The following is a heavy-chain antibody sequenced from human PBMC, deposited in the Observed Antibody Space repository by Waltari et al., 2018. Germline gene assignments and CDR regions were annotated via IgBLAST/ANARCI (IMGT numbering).Heavy chain of an antibody. CDR2: IKSEGSVK. CDR1: GFAFSTDW. V-gene: IGHV3-7*01. CDR3: TRDSSPGSQTSGWFDAFDI. J-gene: IGHJ3*02. Sequence: EVQLVESGGGLVQPGGSLRLSCAASGFAFSTDWMTWVRQAPGKGLEWVANIKSEGSVKHDVDSVKGRFTISRDNARNSLYLQMNSLRAEDTAVYYCTRDSSPGSQTSGWFDAFDIWGQGARVTVSA. D-gene: IGHD6-19*01.